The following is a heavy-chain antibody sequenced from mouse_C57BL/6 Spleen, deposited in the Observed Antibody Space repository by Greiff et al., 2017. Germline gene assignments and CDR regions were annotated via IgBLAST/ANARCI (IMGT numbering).Heavy chain of an antibody. D-gene: IGHD2-5*01. J-gene: IGHJ3*01. CDR1: GYTFTSYW. CDR2: IHPSDSDT. CDR3: AIHYSNYPFAY. Sequence: QVQLQQPGAELVKPGASVKVSCKASGYTFTSYWMHWVKQRPGQGLEWIGRIHPSDSDTNSNQKFKGKATLTVDKSSSTAYMQLSSLTSEDSAVYYCAIHYSNYPFAYWGQGTLVTVSA. V-gene: IGHV1-74*01.